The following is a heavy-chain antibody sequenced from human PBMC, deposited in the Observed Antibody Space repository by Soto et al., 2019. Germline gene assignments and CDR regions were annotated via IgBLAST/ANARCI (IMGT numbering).Heavy chain of an antibody. CDR3: ATTGPY. Sequence: PGGSLRLSCAASGFTFSSYAMHWVRQAPGKGLEWVAVISYDGSNKYYADSVKGRFTISRDNSKNTVSLQMNSLRDEDSAAYYCATTGPYWGQGTLVTVSS. V-gene: IGHV3-30-3*01. J-gene: IGHJ4*02. CDR2: ISYDGSNK. CDR1: GFTFSSYA.